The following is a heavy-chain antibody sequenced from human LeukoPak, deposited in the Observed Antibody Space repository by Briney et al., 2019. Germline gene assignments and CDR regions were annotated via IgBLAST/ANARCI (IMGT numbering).Heavy chain of an antibody. CDR2: IYSYGTT. Sequence: PSETLSLTCTVSGGSPRGFFWSRSRQPPGKGLEYIGYIYSYGTTLYSPSLKSRVTISIDTSENHLSLKLSSVTATDTAVYYCARPYSVPVIRRGFDLWGQGTLVTVSS. J-gene: IGHJ4*02. D-gene: IGHD2-21*02. CDR3: ARPYSVPVIRRGFDL. V-gene: IGHV4-4*09. CDR1: GGSPRGFF.